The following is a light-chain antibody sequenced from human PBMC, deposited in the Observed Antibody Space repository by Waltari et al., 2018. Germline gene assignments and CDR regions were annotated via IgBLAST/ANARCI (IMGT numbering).Light chain of an antibody. CDR1: SSSVGSYSL. CDR3: CSYAGSSTNYV. CDR2: EGS. V-gene: IGLV2-23*01. Sequence: QSALTQPASVSGSPAQSITISCTGTSSSVGSYSLVSLYQQHPGKAPKLMIYEGSKRPSGVSNRFSGSKSGNTASLTISGLHAEDEADYYCCSYAGSSTNYVFGTGTKVTVL. J-gene: IGLJ1*01.